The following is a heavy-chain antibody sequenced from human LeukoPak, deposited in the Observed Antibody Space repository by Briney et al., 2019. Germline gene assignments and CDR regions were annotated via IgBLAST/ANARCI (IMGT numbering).Heavy chain of an antibody. J-gene: IGHJ3*02. V-gene: IGHV3-7*01. CDR3: ARLAAADTFDI. D-gene: IGHD6-13*01. CDR1: GFTFSNYW. CDR2: IKQDGSEK. Sequence: GGSLRLSCAASGFTFSNYWMSWVRQTPGKGLEWVANIKQDGSEKYYVDSVKGRFTISRGNAKNSLYLQMNSLRAEDTAVYYCARLAAADTFDIWGQGTMVTVSS.